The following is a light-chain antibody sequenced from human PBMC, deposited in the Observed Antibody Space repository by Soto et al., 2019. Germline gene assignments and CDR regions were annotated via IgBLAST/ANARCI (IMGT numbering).Light chain of an antibody. CDR1: SSDVGGYNY. CDR3: SSYAGNYIYV. V-gene: IGLV2-11*01. CDR2: AVS. Sequence: QSVLTQPPSASGSPGQSVAISCTGTSSDVGGYNYVSWYQQHPGKAPKLIIFAVSKRPSGVPDRFSGSKSGNTASLTISGLQAEDEADYYCSSYAGNYIYVFATGTKLTVL. J-gene: IGLJ1*01.